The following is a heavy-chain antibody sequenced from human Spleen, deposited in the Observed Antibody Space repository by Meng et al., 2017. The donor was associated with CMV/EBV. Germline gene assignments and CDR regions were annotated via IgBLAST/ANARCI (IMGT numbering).Heavy chain of an antibody. V-gene: IGHV4-39*07. CDR3: ARDDEGGTSWTKIDY. CDR2: IYYTWTT. CDR1: GGSISPTNYY. D-gene: IGHD6-13*01. Sequence: SETLSLTCTVSGGSISPTNYYWGWLRQPPGKGLEWIASIYYTWTTYYSPSLKSRITMSVDTSKNLFSLRLRSMTAADTAVYYCARDDEGGTSWTKIDYWGQGALVTVSS. J-gene: IGHJ4*02.